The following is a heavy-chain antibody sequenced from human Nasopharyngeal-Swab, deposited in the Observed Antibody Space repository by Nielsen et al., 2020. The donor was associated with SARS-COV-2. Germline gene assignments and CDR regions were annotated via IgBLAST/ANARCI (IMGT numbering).Heavy chain of an antibody. Sequence: VRQAPGKGLEWVSSISSSSSYIYYADSVKGRFTISRDNAKNSLYLQMNSLRAEDTALYYCAKGGGNAYYYDSRGVVDDAFDIWGQGTMVTVSS. CDR3: AKGGGNAYYYDSRGVVDDAFDI. V-gene: IGHV3-21*04. J-gene: IGHJ3*02. CDR2: ISSSSSYI. D-gene: IGHD3-22*01.